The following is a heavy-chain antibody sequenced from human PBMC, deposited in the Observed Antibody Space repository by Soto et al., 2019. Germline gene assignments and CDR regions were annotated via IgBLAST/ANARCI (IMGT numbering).Heavy chain of an antibody. CDR1: GSSISPYY. CDR3: TRVGGYYGDYPNFDY. Sequence: QVQLQESGPGLVKPSETLSLTCTVSGSSISPYYWSWIRQPPGNGLEWIGYIYYTGSTKYNPSLKSRVTISLGTSRNQVSLKLSSVTAADTAVYYCTRVGGYYGDYPNFDYWGPGTLVAVSS. CDR2: IYYTGST. V-gene: IGHV4-59*01. J-gene: IGHJ4*02. D-gene: IGHD4-17*01.